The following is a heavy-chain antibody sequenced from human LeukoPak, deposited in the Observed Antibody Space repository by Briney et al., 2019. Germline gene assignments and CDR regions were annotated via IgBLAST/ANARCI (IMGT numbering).Heavy chain of an antibody. CDR3: TAHYDFWSGYSGWFDP. D-gene: IGHD3-3*01. J-gene: IGHJ5*02. CDR1: GGSISNYY. CDR2: IYYSGST. Sequence: SETLSLTCTVSGGSISNYYWSWIRQPPGKGLEWIGYIYYSGSTNYNPSLKSRVTISVDTSKNQFSLKLSSMTAADTAVYYCTAHYDFWSGYSGWFDPWGQGTLVTVSS. V-gene: IGHV4-59*01.